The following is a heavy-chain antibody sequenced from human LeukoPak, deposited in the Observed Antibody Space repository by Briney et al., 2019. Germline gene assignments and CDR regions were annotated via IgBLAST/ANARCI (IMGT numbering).Heavy chain of an antibody. CDR1: GYTFTGHY. CDR2: INPNSGGT. J-gene: IGHJ5*02. D-gene: IGHD3-3*01. CDR3: ARPRPFWSGYFCFDP. Sequence: GASVKVSCKASGYTFTGHYMHWVRQAPGQGLEWMGWINPNSGGTNYAQKFQGRVTMTRDTSISTAYMELSRLRSDDTAVYYCARPRPFWSGYFCFDPWGQGTLVTVSS. V-gene: IGHV1-2*02.